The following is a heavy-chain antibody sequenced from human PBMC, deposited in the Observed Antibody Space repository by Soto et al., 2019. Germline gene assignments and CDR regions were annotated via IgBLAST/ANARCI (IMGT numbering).Heavy chain of an antibody. V-gene: IGHV1-18*01. J-gene: IGHJ4*02. CDR3: ARGTSIVVPEGP. CDR2: VSAYNGYT. D-gene: IGHD2-15*01. CDR1: GFTFSNYG. Sequence: QVQLVQSGAEVKKPGASVKVSCKGSGFTFSNYGFNWVRQAPGQGLEWVGWVSAYNGYTKSAQNFQDRLIMTTDTSTNTAYMELRGLRPDDTALYYCARGTSIVVPEGPWGQGTLFTVSS.